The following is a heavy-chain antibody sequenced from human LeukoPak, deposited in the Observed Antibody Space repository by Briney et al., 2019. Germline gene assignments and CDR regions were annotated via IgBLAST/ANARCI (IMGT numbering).Heavy chain of an antibody. J-gene: IGHJ4*02. Sequence: PGGSLRLSCEASEFTFSSYWMTWVRQAPGKGLEWVATIKQDGSEKYYVDSVKGRFTISRDNAKNSLFLQMNSLRAGDTAVYYCGREHSGYDWEWGQGTLVTVSS. D-gene: IGHD5-12*01. CDR1: EFTFSSYW. V-gene: IGHV3-7*01. CDR3: GREHSGYDWE. CDR2: IKQDGSEK.